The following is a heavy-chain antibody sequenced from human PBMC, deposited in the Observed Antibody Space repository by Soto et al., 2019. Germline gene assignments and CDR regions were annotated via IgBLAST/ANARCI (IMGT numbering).Heavy chain of an antibody. CDR2: IIPALGSP. V-gene: IGHV1-69*01. CDR3: AAWTVTTSSIDH. J-gene: IGHJ4*02. CDR1: GGTFRSYA. D-gene: IGHD1-7*01. Sequence: QVHLVQSGAEVKQPGSSVKVSCKASGGTFRSYAITWVRQAPGQGLEWMGGIIPALGSPNYAQKFQGRVTTTADESTSTAYTELSSLTSENTAVYYCAAWTVTTSSIDHWGQGTLGSVSS.